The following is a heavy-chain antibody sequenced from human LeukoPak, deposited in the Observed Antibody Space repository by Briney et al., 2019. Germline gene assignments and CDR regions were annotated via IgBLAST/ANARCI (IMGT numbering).Heavy chain of an antibody. CDR1: GYTFTGYY. Sequence: ASVKVSCKASGYTFTGYYMHWVRQAPGQGLEWMGWINPNSGGTNYAQKFQGRVTMTRDTSISIAYMELSRLRSDDTAVYYCARDEAVAGTEVGFPWGQGTLATVSS. CDR3: ARDEAVAGTEVGFP. V-gene: IGHV1-2*02. CDR2: INPNSGGT. J-gene: IGHJ5*02. D-gene: IGHD6-19*01.